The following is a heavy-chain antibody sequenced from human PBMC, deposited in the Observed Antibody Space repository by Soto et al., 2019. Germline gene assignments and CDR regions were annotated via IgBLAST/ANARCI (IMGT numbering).Heavy chain of an antibody. J-gene: IGHJ4*02. D-gene: IGHD6-19*01. Sequence: GESLKISCAASGFTFSNAWMSWVRQAPGKGLEWVGRIKSKTDGGTTDYAAPVKGRFTISRDDSKNTLYLQMNSLKTEDTAVYYCTTDRSHSGWHPGHFDYWGQGTLVTVSS. CDR3: TTDRSHSGWHPGHFDY. CDR2: IKSKTDGGTT. CDR1: GFTFSNAW. V-gene: IGHV3-15*01.